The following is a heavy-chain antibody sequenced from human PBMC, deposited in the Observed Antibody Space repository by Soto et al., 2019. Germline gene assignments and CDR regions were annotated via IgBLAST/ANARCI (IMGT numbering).Heavy chain of an antibody. CDR1: GGSISSSNW. CDR3: ARKRYCSSTSCYANWFDP. Sequence: SETLSLTCAVSGGSISSSNWWSWVRQPPGKGLEWIGEIYHSGSTNYNPSLKSRVTISVDKSKNQFSLKLSSVTAADTAVYYCARKRYCSSTSCYANWFDPWGQGTLVTVS. J-gene: IGHJ5*02. CDR2: IYHSGST. V-gene: IGHV4-4*02. D-gene: IGHD2-2*01.